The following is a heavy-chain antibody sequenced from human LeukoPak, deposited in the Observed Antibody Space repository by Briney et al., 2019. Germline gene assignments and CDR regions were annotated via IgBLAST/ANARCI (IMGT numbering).Heavy chain of an antibody. CDR2: IWFDGTNK. J-gene: IGHJ4*02. D-gene: IGHD5-12*01. CDR3: ARDRGVAAHLDY. V-gene: IGHV3-33*01. CDR1: GFTFSNYG. Sequence: PGRSLRLSCAASGFTFSNYGMHWVRQAPGKGRGWVAVIWFDGTNKYYADSVRGRFTISRDNSKNTLYLQMSSLRAEDTAVYYCARDRGVAAHLDYWGQGTLVTVSS.